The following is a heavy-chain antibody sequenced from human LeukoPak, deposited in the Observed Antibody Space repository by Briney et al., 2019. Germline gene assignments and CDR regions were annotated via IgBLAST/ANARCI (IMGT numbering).Heavy chain of an antibody. CDR2: VRGSVAGT. V-gene: IGHV3-23*01. J-gene: IGHJ4*02. CDR3: AKNRGGSYYSGSDY. Sequence: GGSLRLSCAASGFAFSSDAMNWGRQAPGEGLEWGSAVRGSVAGTSYADSVKGRFTISRDNSKNTLYLQMNSLRAEDTAVYYCAKNRGGSYYSGSDYWGQGTLVTVSS. CDR1: GFAFSSDA. D-gene: IGHD1-26*01.